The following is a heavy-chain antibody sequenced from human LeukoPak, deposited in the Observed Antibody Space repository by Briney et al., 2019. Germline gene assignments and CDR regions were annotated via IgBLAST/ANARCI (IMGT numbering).Heavy chain of an antibody. CDR1: GFTFSTYA. Sequence: GGSLRLSCAASGFTFSTYAMSWVRQAPGKGLEWVSAISGSGGSTYYADSVKGRFTISRDNSKNTLNLQMNSLRAEDTAVYYCAKGVYYYDSSGYYYTYYFDYWGQGTLVTVSS. CDR3: AKGVYYYDSSGYYYTYYFDY. D-gene: IGHD3-22*01. CDR2: ISGSGGST. J-gene: IGHJ4*02. V-gene: IGHV3-23*01.